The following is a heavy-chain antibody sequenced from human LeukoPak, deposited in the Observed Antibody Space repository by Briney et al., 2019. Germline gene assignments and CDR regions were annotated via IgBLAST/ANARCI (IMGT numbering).Heavy chain of an antibody. CDR3: AKISPYGGNSA. CDR2: ISGNGGST. Sequence: GGSLRLSCAASGFTFSNYAMSWVRQAPGKGLEWVSAISGNGGSTYYADSVKGRFTISRDNSKYTLYLQMNSLRAEDTAVYYCAKISPYGGNSAWGQGTLVTVSS. D-gene: IGHD4-23*01. J-gene: IGHJ4*02. CDR1: GFTFSNYA. V-gene: IGHV3-23*01.